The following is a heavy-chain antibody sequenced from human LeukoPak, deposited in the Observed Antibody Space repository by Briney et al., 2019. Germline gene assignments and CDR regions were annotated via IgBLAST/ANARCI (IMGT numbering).Heavy chain of an antibody. J-gene: IGHJ6*02. D-gene: IGHD6-19*01. CDR1: GFSVSSNY. V-gene: IGHV3-33*08. Sequence: PGGSLRLSCAASGFSVSSNYMTWVRQAPGKGLEWVAVIWYDGSNKYYADSVKGRFTISRDNSKNTLYVQMNSLRAEDTAVYYCARTQQWLVREHYYYGMDVWGQGTTVTVSS. CDR2: IWYDGSNK. CDR3: ARTQQWLVREHYYYGMDV.